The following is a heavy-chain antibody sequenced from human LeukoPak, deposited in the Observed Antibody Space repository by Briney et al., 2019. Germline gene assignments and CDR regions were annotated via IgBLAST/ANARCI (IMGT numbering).Heavy chain of an antibody. D-gene: IGHD3-10*01. CDR1: VGSIRGYY. CDR3: ARVFDSGSQAYFYYMDV. CDR2: IYSSGST. V-gene: IGHV4-59*01. Sequence: SETLSLTCDVSVGSIRGYYWSWIRQSPEKGLEWIGYIYSSGSTNYNPSLKSRVTMSVDTSKNQLSLKVSSVTAADTAVYYCARVFDSGSQAYFYYMDVWGKGTTVIISS. J-gene: IGHJ6*03.